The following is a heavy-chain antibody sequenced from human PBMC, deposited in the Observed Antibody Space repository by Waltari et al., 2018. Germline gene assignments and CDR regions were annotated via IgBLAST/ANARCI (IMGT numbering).Heavy chain of an antibody. CDR3: ATDRAQGLGGVVIE. CDR1: GYTFTDYY. J-gene: IGHJ4*02. CDR2: VDPEDGET. D-gene: IGHD3-3*01. Sequence: EVQLVQSGAEVKKPGATVKISCKASGYTFTDYYMPWVQQAPGKGLEWMGRVDPEDGETIYAEKFQGRVTITADTSTDTAYMELSSLRSEDTAVYYCATDRAQGLGGVVIEWGQGTLVTVSS. V-gene: IGHV1-69-2*01.